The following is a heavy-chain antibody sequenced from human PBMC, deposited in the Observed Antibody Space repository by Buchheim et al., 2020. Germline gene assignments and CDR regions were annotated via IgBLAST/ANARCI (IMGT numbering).Heavy chain of an antibody. CDR3: ARDEYYLDY. CDR2: ISYDGSNK. V-gene: IGHV3-30-3*01. D-gene: IGHD6-6*01. CDR1: GFTFSSYA. Sequence: QVQLVESGGGVVQPGRSLRLSCAASGFTFSSYAMHWVRQAPGKGLEWVAVISYDGSNKYYADSVKSRFTISRDNSKNTLYLQMNSLRAEDTAVYYCARDEYYLDYWGQGTL. J-gene: IGHJ4*02.